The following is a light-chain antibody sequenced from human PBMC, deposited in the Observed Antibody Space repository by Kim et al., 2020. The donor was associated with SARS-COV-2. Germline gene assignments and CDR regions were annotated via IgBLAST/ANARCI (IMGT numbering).Light chain of an antibody. CDR1: SPRNYY. Sequence: AMGQKVRITRHRASPRNYYAKWCQQQPGQAPNLVIYGSNGRPSGIPDPFSASTSGNTASLAIAGDQAEDEADYYGNSRDSSVYDLLFGGGTQLTVL. J-gene: IGLJ3*02. CDR2: GSN. V-gene: IGLV3-19*01. CDR3: NSRDSSVYDLL.